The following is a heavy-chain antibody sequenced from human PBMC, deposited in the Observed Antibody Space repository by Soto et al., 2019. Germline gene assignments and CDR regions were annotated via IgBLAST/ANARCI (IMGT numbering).Heavy chain of an antibody. V-gene: IGHV3-49*05. J-gene: IGHJ4*02. CDR2: IRSKAYGGTT. CDR1: GFTFGDYA. Sequence: EVQLVESGGGLVKPGRSLRLSCTASGFTFGDYAMSWFRQAPGKGLEWVGFIRSKAYGGTTEYAASVKGRFTISRDDSKSIAYLQMNSLKTEDTVVYYCTGGDPYYYDSSGFDYWGQGTLVTVSS. CDR3: TGGDPYYYDSSGFDY. D-gene: IGHD3-22*01.